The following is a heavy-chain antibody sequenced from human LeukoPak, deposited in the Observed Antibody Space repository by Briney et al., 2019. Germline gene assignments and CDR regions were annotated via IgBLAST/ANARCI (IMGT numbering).Heavy chain of an antibody. J-gene: IGHJ6*03. CDR1: GYTFTGYF. V-gene: IGHV1-2*07. D-gene: IGHD6-6*01. CDR3: ARGVLVYSYYYYMDV. Sequence: ASVKVSCKASGYTFTGYFMHWVKQAPGQGLQWMGWINPNSGATNYAYNFQGRVTMTRDTSINTAYMELSSLRSDDTAVYYCARGVLVYSYYYYMDVWGKGTTVTVSS. CDR2: INPNSGAT.